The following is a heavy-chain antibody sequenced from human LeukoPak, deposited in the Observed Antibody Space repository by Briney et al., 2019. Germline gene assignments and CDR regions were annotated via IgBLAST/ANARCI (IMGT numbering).Heavy chain of an antibody. Sequence: GGSLRLSCAASGVTFSDYYMSWIRQAPGKGLEWVSYISSSGSTIYYADSVKGRFTISRDNAKNSLYLQMNSLRAEDTAVYYCARDIERLPVAQIDWGQGTLVTVSS. CDR3: ARDIERLPVAQID. CDR2: ISSSGSTI. D-gene: IGHD5-12*01. J-gene: IGHJ4*02. V-gene: IGHV3-11*04. CDR1: GVTFSDYY.